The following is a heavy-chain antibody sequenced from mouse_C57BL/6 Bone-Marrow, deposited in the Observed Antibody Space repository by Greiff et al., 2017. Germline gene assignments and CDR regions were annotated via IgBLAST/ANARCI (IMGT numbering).Heavy chain of an antibody. D-gene: IGHD1-1*01. CDR2: INPGSGGT. J-gene: IGHJ1*03. Sequence: QVQLQQSGAELVRPGTSVKVSCKASGYAFTNYLIEWVKQRPGQGLEWIGVINPGSGGTNYNETFKGKATLTADKSSSTAYMQLSSLTSEDSAVXFCARSSSYWYFDVWGTGTTVTVSS. CDR1: GYAFTNYL. V-gene: IGHV1-54*01. CDR3: ARSSSYWYFDV.